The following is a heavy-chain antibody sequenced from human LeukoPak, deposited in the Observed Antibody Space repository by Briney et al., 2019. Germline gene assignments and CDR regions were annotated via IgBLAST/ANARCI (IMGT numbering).Heavy chain of an antibody. Sequence: SETLSLTCAVYGGSFSGYYWSWIRQPPGKGLEWIGEINHSGSTNYNPSLKSRVTISVDTSKNQFSLKLSSVTAADTAVYYCASYLGYAFDIWGQGTMVTVSS. CDR2: INHSGST. J-gene: IGHJ3*02. CDR1: GGSFSGYY. V-gene: IGHV4-34*01. CDR3: ASYLGYAFDI.